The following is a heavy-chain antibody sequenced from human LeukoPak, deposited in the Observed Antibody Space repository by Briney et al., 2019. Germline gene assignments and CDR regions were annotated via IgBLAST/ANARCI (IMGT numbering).Heavy chain of an antibody. D-gene: IGHD3-22*01. CDR1: GGTFSSYA. Sequence: SVKVSCKASGGTFSSYAISWVRQAPGQGLEWMGGIIPIFGTANYAQKSQGRVTITADESTSTAYMELSSLRSEDTAVYYCARDRRDYLHYYDSSGYELTFDYWGQGTLVTVSS. CDR3: ARDRRDYLHYYDSSGYELTFDY. V-gene: IGHV1-69*01. CDR2: IIPIFGTA. J-gene: IGHJ4*02.